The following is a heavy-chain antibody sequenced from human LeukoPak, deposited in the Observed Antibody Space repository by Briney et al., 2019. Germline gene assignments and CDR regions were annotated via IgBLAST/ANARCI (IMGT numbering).Heavy chain of an antibody. CDR2: ISSSSSYI. J-gene: IGHJ5*02. V-gene: IGHV3-21*01. CDR3: ARDRGTGDYDP. CDR1: GFTFSSYS. D-gene: IGHD4-17*01. Sequence: GGSLRLSCAASGFTFSSYSMNWVRQAPGKGLEWASSISSSSSYIYYADSVKGRFTISRDNAKNSLYLQMNSLRAEDTAVYYCARDRGTGDYDPWGQGTLVTVSS.